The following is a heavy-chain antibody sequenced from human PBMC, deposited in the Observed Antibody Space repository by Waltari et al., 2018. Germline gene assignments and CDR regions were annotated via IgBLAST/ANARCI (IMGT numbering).Heavy chain of an antibody. CDR2: IIPIFGTA. CDR1: GGTFSSYA. D-gene: IGHD5-12*01. Sequence: QVQLVQSGAEVKKPGSSVKVSCKASGGTFSSYAISWVRQAPGQGLEWMGGIIPIFGTANYAQKFQGRVTITADESTSTAYMELSSLRSEDTAVYYCARAREMATILYYYYGMDVWGQGTTVTVSS. J-gene: IGHJ6*02. CDR3: ARAREMATILYYYYGMDV. V-gene: IGHV1-69*01.